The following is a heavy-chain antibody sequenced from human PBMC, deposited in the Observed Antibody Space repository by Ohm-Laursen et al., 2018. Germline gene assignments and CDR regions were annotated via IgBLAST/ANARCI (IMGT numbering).Heavy chain of an antibody. D-gene: IGHD1-1*01. V-gene: IGHV3-7*03. Sequence: SLRLSCAASGFTFSSNWMNWVRQAPGKGLEWVGNINQDGGAKFYMDSVKGRFTISRDNAKNSLYLQMNSLRAEDTALYYCAKDIGYNWNEAFDIWGQGTMVTVSS. CDR1: GFTFSSNW. J-gene: IGHJ3*02. CDR3: AKDIGYNWNEAFDI. CDR2: INQDGGAK.